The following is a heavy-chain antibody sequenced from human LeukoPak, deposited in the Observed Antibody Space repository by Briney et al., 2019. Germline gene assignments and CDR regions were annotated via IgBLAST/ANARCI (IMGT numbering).Heavy chain of an antibody. CDR3: SEGLDY. Sequence: GGSLRLSCAASGFTISYAWMSWVRQTPGKGLEWVGRITTTAHGGTTDYAAPVKGRFTISRDDSKGTLYLQMNSLKTEDTAVYFCSEGLDYWGQGTLVTVSS. J-gene: IGHJ4*02. V-gene: IGHV3-15*01. CDR1: GFTISYAW. CDR2: ITTTAHGGTT.